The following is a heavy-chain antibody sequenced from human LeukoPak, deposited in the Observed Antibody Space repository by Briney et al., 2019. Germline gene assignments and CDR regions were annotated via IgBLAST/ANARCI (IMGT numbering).Heavy chain of an antibody. Sequence: PGGSLRLSCAASGFTFSSYGMHWVRQAPGKGLEWVAVISYDGSNKYYADSVKGRFTISRDNSKNTLYLQMNSLRAEDTAVYYCAKDSVAVAGPAEYFQHWGQGTLVTVSS. V-gene: IGHV3-30*18. CDR3: AKDSVAVAGPAEYFQH. D-gene: IGHD6-19*01. J-gene: IGHJ1*01. CDR2: ISYDGSNK. CDR1: GFTFSSYG.